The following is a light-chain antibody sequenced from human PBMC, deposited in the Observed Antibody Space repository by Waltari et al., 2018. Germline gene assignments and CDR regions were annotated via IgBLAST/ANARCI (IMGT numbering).Light chain of an antibody. J-gene: IGLJ1*01. Sequence: QSALTQPASVSGSPGQSITIPCTGTSSDVGGYNYVSWYQQHPGKAPKLMIYDVSKRPSGVSNRFSGSKSGNTASLTISGLQAEDEADYYCCSYAGSSTEVFGTGTKVTVL. CDR3: CSYAGSSTEV. CDR1: SSDVGGYNY. CDR2: DVS. V-gene: IGLV2-23*02.